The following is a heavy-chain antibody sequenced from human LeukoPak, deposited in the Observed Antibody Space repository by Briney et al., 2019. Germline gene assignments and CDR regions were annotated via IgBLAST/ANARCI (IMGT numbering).Heavy chain of an antibody. J-gene: IGHJ4*02. Sequence: PSETLSLTCTVSGGSISSGGYYWSWIRQPPGKGLEWIGYIYHSGSTYYNPSLKSRVTISVDRSKNQFSLKLSSVTAADTAVYYCARGGPRKVAATYYFDYRGQGTLVTVSS. CDR3: ARGGPRKVAATYYFDY. CDR1: GGSISSGGYY. CDR2: IYHSGST. D-gene: IGHD2-15*01. V-gene: IGHV4-30-2*01.